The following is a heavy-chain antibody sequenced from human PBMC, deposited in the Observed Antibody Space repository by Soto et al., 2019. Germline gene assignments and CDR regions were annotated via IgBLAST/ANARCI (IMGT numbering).Heavy chain of an antibody. Sequence: PGGPLRLSCAASGFTFSTYSMNWVRQAPGKGLEWVSYISSSSSTIFYTDSVKGRFTVSRDNAKNSLYLQMNSLTTEDTAVYYWAKGGPDCASTTCYLLVAFDIWGQGTMVTVSS. V-gene: IGHV3-48*01. D-gene: IGHD2-2*01. CDR1: GFTFSTYS. J-gene: IGHJ3*02. CDR3: AKGGPDCASTTCYLLVAFDI. CDR2: ISSSSSTI.